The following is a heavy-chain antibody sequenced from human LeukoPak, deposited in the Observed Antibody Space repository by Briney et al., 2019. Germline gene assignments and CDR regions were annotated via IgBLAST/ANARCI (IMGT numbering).Heavy chain of an antibody. CDR3: ASYVLRYFDWLFRPEDY. Sequence: SETLSLTCTVSGGSISSSSYYWGWIRQPPGKGLEWIGSIYYSGSTYYNPSLKSRVTISVDTSKNQFSLKLSSVTAADTAVYYCASYVLRYFDWLFRPEDYWGQGTLVTVSS. V-gene: IGHV4-39*01. D-gene: IGHD3-9*01. CDR1: GGSISSSSYY. CDR2: IYYSGST. J-gene: IGHJ4*02.